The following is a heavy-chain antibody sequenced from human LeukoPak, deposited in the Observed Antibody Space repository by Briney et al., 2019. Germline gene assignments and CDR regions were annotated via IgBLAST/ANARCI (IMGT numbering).Heavy chain of an antibody. J-gene: IGHJ4*02. CDR1: GYRFTSDMYA. Sequence: GASVKLSCKASGYRFTSDMYAIHWMPQAPGHRLEWLGYINAGTGKTMYSQKFQGRVTITGDTYASTVSMELSSLTSEDTATYYCARDSDSSGWSWVYWGQGTLLIVSS. D-gene: IGHD6-19*01. CDR2: INAGTGKT. V-gene: IGHV1-3*01. CDR3: ARDSDSSGWSWVY.